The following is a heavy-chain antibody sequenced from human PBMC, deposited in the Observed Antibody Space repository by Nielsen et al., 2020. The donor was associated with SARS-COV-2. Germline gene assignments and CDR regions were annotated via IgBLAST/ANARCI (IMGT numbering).Heavy chain of an antibody. V-gene: IGHV4-34*01. J-gene: IGHJ4*02. D-gene: IGHD5-12*01. CDR1: GGSFSGYY. CDR2: VNHSGSA. Sequence: SETLSLICAVYGGSFSGYYWSWIRQPPGKGLEWIGEVNHSGSANYNPSLKSRVTVSVDTSKNQFSLKLSSVTAADTAVYYCARASGGYDPFDYWGQGTLVTVSS. CDR3: ARASGGYDPFDY.